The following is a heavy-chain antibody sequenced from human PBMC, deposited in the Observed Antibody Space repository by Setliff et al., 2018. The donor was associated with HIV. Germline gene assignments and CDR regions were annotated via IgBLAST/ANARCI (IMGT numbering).Heavy chain of an antibody. D-gene: IGHD3-10*01. V-gene: IGHV4-59*11. CDR3: ARDGPLEGSYRYYYYYMDV. Sequence: PSETLSLTCTVSGGSISSHYWSWIRQPPGEGLEWIGYIYYSGSTNYNPSLKSRVTISVDTSKNQFSLKLSSVTAADTAVYYCARDGPLEGSYRYYYYYMDVWGKGTTVTAP. CDR2: IYYSGST. J-gene: IGHJ6*03. CDR1: GGSISSHY.